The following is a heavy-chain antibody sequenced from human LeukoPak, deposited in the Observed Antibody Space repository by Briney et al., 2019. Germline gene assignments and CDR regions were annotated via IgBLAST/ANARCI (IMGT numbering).Heavy chain of an antibody. CDR2: MYSSGST. V-gene: IGHV4-61*10. D-gene: IGHD5-12*01. Sequence: SETLSLTCTVSGGSIFSFSYYWSWIRQPAGKGLEWIGRMYSSGSTTYNPSLKSRVTISVDTSKNQFSLRLSSVTAADTAVYYCARVSGYDWESFHDYWGQGILVTVSS. CDR3: ARVSGYDWESFHDY. CDR1: GGSIFSFSYY. J-gene: IGHJ4*02.